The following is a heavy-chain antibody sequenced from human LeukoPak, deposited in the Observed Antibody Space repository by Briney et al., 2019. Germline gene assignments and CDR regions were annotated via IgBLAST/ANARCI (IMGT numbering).Heavy chain of an antibody. Sequence: SETLSLTCAVYGGSFSGYYWSWIRQPPGKGLEWIGYIYYSGSTNYNPSLKSRVTISVDTSKNQFSLKLSSVTAADTAVYYCARWITFGGVIVTSRFDPWGQGTLVTVSS. CDR1: GGSFSGYY. D-gene: IGHD3-16*02. J-gene: IGHJ5*02. V-gene: IGHV4-59*01. CDR2: IYYSGST. CDR3: ARWITFGGVIVTSRFDP.